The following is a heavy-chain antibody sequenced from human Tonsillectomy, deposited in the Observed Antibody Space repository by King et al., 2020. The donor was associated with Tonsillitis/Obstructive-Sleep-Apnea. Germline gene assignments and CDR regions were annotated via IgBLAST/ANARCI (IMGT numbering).Heavy chain of an antibody. CDR3: AWDCYGFWGSYSDY. Sequence: VQLVESGGGLVQPGGSLRLSCEASGFTFSSYWMTWVRQAPGKGLEWVANIKQDGSEKYYVDSVKGRFTISRDNAKNSLYLQMNSLRAEDTAVYYCAWDCYGFWGSYSDYWGQGTLVTVSS. J-gene: IGHJ4*02. CDR2: IKQDGSEK. V-gene: IGHV3-7*04. CDR1: GFTFSSYW. D-gene: IGHD3-3*01.